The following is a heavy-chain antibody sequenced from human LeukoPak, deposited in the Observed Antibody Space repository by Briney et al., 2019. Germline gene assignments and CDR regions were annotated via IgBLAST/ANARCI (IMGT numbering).Heavy chain of an antibody. V-gene: IGHV3-7*01. CDR1: GFTFSSYA. D-gene: IGHD3-3*01. Sequence: PGGSLRLSCAASGFTFSSYAMHWVRQAPGKGLEWVANIKQDGSEKYYVDSVKGRFTISRDNAKNSLYLQMNSLRAEDTAVYYCARESRSNGYYYYYGMDVWGQGTTVTVSS. CDR2: IKQDGSEK. CDR3: ARESRSNGYYYYYGMDV. J-gene: IGHJ6*02.